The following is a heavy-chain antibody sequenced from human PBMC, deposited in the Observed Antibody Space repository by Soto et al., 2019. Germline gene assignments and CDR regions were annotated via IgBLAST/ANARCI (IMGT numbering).Heavy chain of an antibody. CDR2: SYYSGST. D-gene: IGHD6-6*01. CDR1: GGSISSSSYY. J-gene: IGHJ6*03. V-gene: IGHV4-39*01. Sequence: QLQLQESGPGLVKPSETLSLTCTVSGGSISSSSYYWGWIRQPPGKGLEWIVSSYYSGSTYYNLALKSRVTISVDTSKNQFSLKLSSVTAADTAVYYCARIHSSSSVYYYYSMDVSGKGTTVTVSS. CDR3: ARIHSSSSVYYYYSMDV.